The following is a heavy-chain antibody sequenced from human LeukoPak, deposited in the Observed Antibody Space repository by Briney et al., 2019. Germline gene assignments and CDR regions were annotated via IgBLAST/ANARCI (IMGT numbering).Heavy chain of an antibody. J-gene: IGHJ6*02. D-gene: IGHD3-3*01. CDR3: ARGYGNYDFWSGNYYGMDV. CDR1: GFTFSSYA. V-gene: IGHV3-30-3*01. Sequence: GRSLRLSCAASGFTFSSYAMHWVRQAPGKGLEWVAVISYDGSNKYYADSVKGRFTISRDNSKNTPYLQMNSLRAEDTAVYYCARGYGNYDFWSGNYYGMDVWGQGTTVTVSS. CDR2: ISYDGSNK.